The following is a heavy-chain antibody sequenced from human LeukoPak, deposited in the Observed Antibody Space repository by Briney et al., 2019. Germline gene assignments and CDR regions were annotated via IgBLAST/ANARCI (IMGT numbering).Heavy chain of an antibody. V-gene: IGHV4-59*12. D-gene: IGHD5-12*01. CDR2: IYYSGST. J-gene: IGHJ4*02. CDR3: ARGWDIVRARYFDY. CDR1: GGSICSYY. Sequence: SETLSLTCTVSGGSICSYYWSWIRQPPGKGLEWIGYIYYSGSTNYNPSLKSRVTISVDTSKNQFSLKLSSVTAADTAVYYCARGWDIVRARYFDYWGQGTLVTVSS.